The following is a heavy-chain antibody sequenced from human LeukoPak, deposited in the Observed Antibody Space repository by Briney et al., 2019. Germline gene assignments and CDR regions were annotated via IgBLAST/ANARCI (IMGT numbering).Heavy chain of an antibody. Sequence: PGRSLRLSCAASGFTFSSYAMHWVRQDPATGLEWVAVISYDGSNKYYADSVKGRFTISRDNSKNTLYLQMNSLRAEDTAVYYCARVVGSSGWYDYWGQGTLVTVSS. J-gene: IGHJ4*02. V-gene: IGHV3-30*04. CDR3: ARVVGSSGWYDY. CDR2: ISYDGSNK. D-gene: IGHD6-19*01. CDR1: GFTFSSYA.